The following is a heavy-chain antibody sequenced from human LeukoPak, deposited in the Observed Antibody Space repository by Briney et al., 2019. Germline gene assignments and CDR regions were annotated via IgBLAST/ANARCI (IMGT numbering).Heavy chain of an antibody. J-gene: IGHJ3*02. CDR3: ARAKTTGDAFDI. Sequence: GESLKIFCKDFGYSFTSYWVGWVRQMAGKGLEWMGIIYPGDSDTRYSPSFQGQVTISADKSISTAYLQWSSLKASDTAMYYCARAKTTGDAFDIWGQGTMVTVSS. V-gene: IGHV5-51*01. CDR1: GYSFTSYW. CDR2: IYPGDSDT. D-gene: IGHD4-17*01.